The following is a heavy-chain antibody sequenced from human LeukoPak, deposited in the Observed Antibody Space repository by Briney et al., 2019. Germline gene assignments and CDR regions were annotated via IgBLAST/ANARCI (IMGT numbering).Heavy chain of an antibody. CDR1: GFTFSSYA. D-gene: IGHD4-11*01. Sequence: GGSLRLSCAASGFTFSSYAMSWVRQAPGKGLEWVSSISSSSSYIYYADSVKGRFTVSRDNAKKSLFLQMNSLRTEDTAVYYCARKPDADYSNYVDFWGQGTLVTVSS. J-gene: IGHJ4*02. V-gene: IGHV3-21*01. CDR2: ISSSSSYI. CDR3: ARKPDADYSNYVDF.